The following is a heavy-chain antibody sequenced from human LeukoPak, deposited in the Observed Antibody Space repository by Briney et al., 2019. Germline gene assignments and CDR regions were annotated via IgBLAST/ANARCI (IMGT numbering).Heavy chain of an antibody. Sequence: GGSLRLSCAASGFTFSSYGMNWVRQAPGKGLEWVSYISSSSSTIYYADSVKGRFTISRDNSKNTLYLQMNSLRVEDMAVYYCAKGPYDSSGYYSEYWGQGTLVTVSS. D-gene: IGHD3-22*01. J-gene: IGHJ4*02. CDR3: AKGPYDSSGYYSEY. CDR1: GFTFSSYG. V-gene: IGHV3-48*01. CDR2: ISSSSSTI.